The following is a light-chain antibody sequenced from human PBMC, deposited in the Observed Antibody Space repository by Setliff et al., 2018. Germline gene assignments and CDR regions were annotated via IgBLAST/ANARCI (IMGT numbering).Light chain of an antibody. CDR2: AAS. J-gene: IGKJ2*01. V-gene: IGKV1D-13*01. Sequence: AIQLTQSPSSLSASVGDRVTVTCRASQGIGRALAWYQQKPGQPPKLLIYAASTLETGVPSRITGSGSGTDFTLIISSLQPEDIATYYCQQYDNLPYTFEQGTKV. CDR1: QGIGRA. CDR3: QQYDNLPYT.